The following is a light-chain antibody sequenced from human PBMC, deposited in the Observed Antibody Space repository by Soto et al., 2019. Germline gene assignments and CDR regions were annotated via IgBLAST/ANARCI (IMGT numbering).Light chain of an antibody. CDR2: AAS. CDR3: QQSFSSSRT. CDR1: QSISNY. J-gene: IGKJ1*01. Sequence: DIQMTQSPASLSASIGDRVIITCRASQSISNYLNWYQHKPGRAPKFLIYAASSLQSVVPSRFSGSGSGTDFTLTISSLQREDFGTYFCQQSFSSSRTFGQGTKVE. V-gene: IGKV1-39*01.